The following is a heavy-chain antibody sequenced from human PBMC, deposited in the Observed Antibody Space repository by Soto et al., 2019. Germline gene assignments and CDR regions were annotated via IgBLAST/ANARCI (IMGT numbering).Heavy chain of an antibody. D-gene: IGHD3-10*01. CDR3: AKGPGSFDY. Sequence: GGSLRLSCAASGFTFSSYGMHWVRQAPGKGLEWVAVISYDGSNKYYADSVKGRFTISRDNSKNTLYLQMNSLRAEDTVVYYCAKGPGSFDYWGQGTLVTVSS. CDR2: ISYDGSNK. V-gene: IGHV3-30*18. CDR1: GFTFSSYG. J-gene: IGHJ4*02.